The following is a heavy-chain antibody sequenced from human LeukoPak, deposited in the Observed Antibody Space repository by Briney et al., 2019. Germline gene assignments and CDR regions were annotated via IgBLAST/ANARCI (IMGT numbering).Heavy chain of an antibody. J-gene: IGHJ4*02. D-gene: IGHD6-19*01. CDR2: INHSGST. CDR3: ARVERDIAVAGYFDY. CDR1: GGSFSGYY. V-gene: IGHV4-34*01. Sequence: SETLSLTCAVYGGSFSGYYWSWIRQPPGKGLEWIGEINHSGSTNYNPSLKSRVTISVDTSKNQFSLKLSSVTAADTAVYYCARVERDIAVAGYFDYWGQGTLVTVSS.